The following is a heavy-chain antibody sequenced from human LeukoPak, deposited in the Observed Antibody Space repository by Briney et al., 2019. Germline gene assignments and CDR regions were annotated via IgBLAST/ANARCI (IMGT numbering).Heavy chain of an antibody. CDR1: GFNFNDYY. J-gene: IGHJ4*02. V-gene: IGHV3-11*01. CDR2: IASSADDI. Sequence: GGSLRLSCAASGFNFNDYYMSWIRQAPGKGLEWLSYIASSADDIYYADSVKGRFTISRDNAKNSLYLQMNSLRVEDTAVYYCASGSSSVGYWGQGTLVIVSS. CDR3: ASGSSSVGY. D-gene: IGHD6-6*01.